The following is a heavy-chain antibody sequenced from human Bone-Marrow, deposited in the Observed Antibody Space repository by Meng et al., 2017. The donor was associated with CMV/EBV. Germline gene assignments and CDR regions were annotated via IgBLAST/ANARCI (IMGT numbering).Heavy chain of an antibody. CDR3: ARDRRTTVTTIFYYYYGMDV. CDR1: GFTFSSYA. Sequence: GESLKISCAASGFTFSSYAMHWVRQAPGKGLEWVAVISYDGSNKYYADSVKGRFTISRDNSKNTLYLQMNSLRAEDTAVYYCARDRRTTVTTIFYYYYGMDVWGQGTTVTVSS. J-gene: IGHJ6*02. D-gene: IGHD4-11*01. CDR2: ISYDGSNK. V-gene: IGHV3-30-3*01.